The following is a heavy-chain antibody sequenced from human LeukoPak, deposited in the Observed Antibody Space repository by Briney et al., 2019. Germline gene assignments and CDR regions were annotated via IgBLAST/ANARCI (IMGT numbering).Heavy chain of an antibody. J-gene: IGHJ6*02. D-gene: IGHD1/OR15-1a*01. CDR3: ARNHLGTTYYSDGMDV. Sequence: SETLSLTCTVSSGSISSYSWSWIRQPPGKGLEWIGYIYVSGSTNNHPSLKSRVTIAVDTSKNQFSLKLTSVTAADTAVYYCARNHLGTTYYSDGMDVLCQGTTVTVSS. V-gene: IGHV4-59*01. CDR2: IYVSGST. CDR1: SGSISSYS.